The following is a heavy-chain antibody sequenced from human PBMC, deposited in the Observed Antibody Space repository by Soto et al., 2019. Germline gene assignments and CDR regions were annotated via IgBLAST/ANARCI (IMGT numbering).Heavy chain of an antibody. CDR1: GGSISSSNW. CDR2: IYHSGST. J-gene: IGHJ4*02. CDR3: AYLGACSGRSCYSRDY. Sequence: SETLSLTCAVSGGSISSSNWWSWFRQPPGKGLEWIGEIYHSGSTTYNPSLQSRVTISVDKSKNQFSLKLSSVTAADTAVYYCAYLGACSGRSCYSRDYWGAGAMVTVST. V-gene: IGHV4-4*02. D-gene: IGHD2-15*01.